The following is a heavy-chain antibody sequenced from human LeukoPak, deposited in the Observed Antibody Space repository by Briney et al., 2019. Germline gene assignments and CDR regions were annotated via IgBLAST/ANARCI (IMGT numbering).Heavy chain of an antibody. CDR1: GFTFSSYG. D-gene: IGHD5-24*01. Sequence: PGGSLRLSCAASGFTFSSYGMHWVRQAPGKGLEWVAVIWFDGSYKYYGDSVKGRFTISRDNSKNTLYLQMNSLRAEDTAVYYCAGTDGYNYPYYFDYWGQGTLVTVSS. V-gene: IGHV3-33*01. CDR3: AGTDGYNYPYYFDY. CDR2: IWFDGSYK. J-gene: IGHJ4*02.